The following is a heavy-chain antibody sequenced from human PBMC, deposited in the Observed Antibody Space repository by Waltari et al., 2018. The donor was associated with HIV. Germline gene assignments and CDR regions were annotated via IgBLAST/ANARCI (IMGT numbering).Heavy chain of an antibody. Sequence: GRSLRLSCATSGFTLSSYGMHWVRQAPGKGLEWVTVIWYDRSKKYYADSVKGRFTISRDNSKNTLYLQMNSLRIEDTAVYYCARKYSSSWGAPFDYWGQGTLVTVSS. CDR3: ARKYSSSWGAPFDY. D-gene: IGHD6-13*01. CDR1: GFTLSSYG. CDR2: IWYDRSKK. J-gene: IGHJ4*02. V-gene: IGHV3-33*01.